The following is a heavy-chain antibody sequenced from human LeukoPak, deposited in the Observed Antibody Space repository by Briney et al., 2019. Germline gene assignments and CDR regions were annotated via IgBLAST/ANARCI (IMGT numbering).Heavy chain of an antibody. D-gene: IGHD5-18*01. CDR3: ATGRHTYAY. CDR2: IKQDGSEK. Sequence: GGSLRLPCAASLVTFSNYAMTWVRQAPGKGLEWVANIKQDGSEKYYVDSLKGRFTISRDNAKNSLYLQMNSLTAEDTAVYYCATGRHTYAYWGQGTLVTVSS. CDR1: LVTFSNYA. V-gene: IGHV3-7*05. J-gene: IGHJ4*02.